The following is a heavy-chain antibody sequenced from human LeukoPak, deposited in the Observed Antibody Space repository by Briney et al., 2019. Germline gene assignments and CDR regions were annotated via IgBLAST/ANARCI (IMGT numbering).Heavy chain of an antibody. V-gene: IGHV5-51*01. D-gene: IGHD3-9*01. CDR1: GYSFTSYW. J-gene: IGHJ5*02. Sequence: GESLKISCKGSGYSFTSYWIGWVRQMPGKGLEWMGIIYPGDSDTRYSPSFQGQVTISADKSISTAYLQWSSLKASDTAMYYCARRNASSSSYPGYSEVNWFDPWGQGSLVTVSS. CDR3: ARRNASSSSYPGYSEVNWFDP. CDR2: IYPGDSDT.